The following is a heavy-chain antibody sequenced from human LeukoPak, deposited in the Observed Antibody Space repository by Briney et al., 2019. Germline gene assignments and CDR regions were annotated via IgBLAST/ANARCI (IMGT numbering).Heavy chain of an antibody. J-gene: IGHJ6*02. D-gene: IGHD3-3*01. CDR3: ARGCPAQKLRFEDV. CDR1: GYTFTSYD. CDR2: MNPNSGNT. V-gene: IGHV1-8*01. Sequence: ASVKVSCKASGYTFTSYDINWVRQAPGQGLEWMGWMNPNSGNTGYAQKFQGRVTMTRNTSISTAYMELSSLRSEDTAVYYCARGCPAQKLRFEDVWGQGTTVTVSS.